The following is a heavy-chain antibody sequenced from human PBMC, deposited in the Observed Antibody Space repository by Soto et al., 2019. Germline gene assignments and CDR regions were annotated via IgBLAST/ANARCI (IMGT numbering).Heavy chain of an antibody. CDR2: IIPMFGTA. CDR3: ARVGPAHYYDSSGYYSPLDC. Sequence: QVQLVQSGAEVKKPGSSVKVSCKASGDTFSSYAINWVRQAPGHGLEWMGGIIPMFGTANYAQKFKGRVTITAGESTSTVYMELSSLRSEDTAVYYCARVGPAHYYDSSGYYSPLDCWGQGTLVIVSS. V-gene: IGHV1-69*01. J-gene: IGHJ4*02. CDR1: GDTFSSYA. D-gene: IGHD3-22*01.